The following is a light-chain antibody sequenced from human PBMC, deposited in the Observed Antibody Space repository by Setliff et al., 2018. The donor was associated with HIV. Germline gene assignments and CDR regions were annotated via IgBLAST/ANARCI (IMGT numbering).Light chain of an antibody. V-gene: IGLV2-14*03. Sequence: QSALTQPASVSGSPGQTITISCTGTSSDIGGYNYVSWYQQHPGEAHKLIIYNVYNRPSGISSRFSGSKSGNTASLSISELRAEDETDYYCTSYTGGNTRIFGTGTKV. CDR2: NVY. J-gene: IGLJ1*01. CDR3: TSYTGGNTRI. CDR1: SSDIGGYNY.